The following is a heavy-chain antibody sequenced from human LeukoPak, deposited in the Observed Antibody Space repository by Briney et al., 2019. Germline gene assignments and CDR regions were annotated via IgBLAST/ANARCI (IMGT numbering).Heavy chain of an antibody. CDR2: IYPGDSDT. D-gene: IGHD5-12*01. Sequence: GESLKISCKGSGYSFTSYWICWVRHMPRKVLEWMGIIYPGDSDTRYNPSFQGQVTISADKYISTAYLQWSSLKPSDTAMYYCAREGYGGDAFDIWGQGTMVTVCS. CDR3: AREGYGGDAFDI. CDR1: GYSFTSYW. J-gene: IGHJ3*02. V-gene: IGHV5-51*01.